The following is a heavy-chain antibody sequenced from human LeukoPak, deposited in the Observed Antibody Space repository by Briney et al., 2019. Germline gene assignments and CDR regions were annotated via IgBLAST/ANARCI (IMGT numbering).Heavy chain of an antibody. CDR3: ARDRWSSVTTDAFDI. CDR2: IYHSGST. V-gene: IGHV4-4*02. D-gene: IGHD4-17*01. CDR1: GGSTSSSNW. Sequence: PSETLSLTCAVSGGSTSSSNWWSWVRQPPGQGLEWIGEIYHSGSTNYNPSLKSRVTITVDKSKNQFSLKLSSVTAADTAVYYCARDRWSSVTTDAFDIWGQGTMVTVSS. J-gene: IGHJ3*02.